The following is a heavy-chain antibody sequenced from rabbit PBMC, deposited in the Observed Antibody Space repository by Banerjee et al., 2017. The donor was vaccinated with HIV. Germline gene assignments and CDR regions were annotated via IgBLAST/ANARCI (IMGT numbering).Heavy chain of an antibody. V-gene: IGHV1S45*01. D-gene: IGHD2-1*01. CDR3: AGVSVGASDWFSRLDL. CDR1: GVSLNDKDV. Sequence: EQLEESGGGLVKPEGSLTLTCKASGVSLNDKDVMCWVRQAPGKGLEWIACINIVTGKSVYASWAKGRFTMSRTSSTSLTAADTASYFCAGVSVGASDWFSRLDLWGPGTLVTVS. CDR2: INIVTGKS. J-gene: IGHJ3*01.